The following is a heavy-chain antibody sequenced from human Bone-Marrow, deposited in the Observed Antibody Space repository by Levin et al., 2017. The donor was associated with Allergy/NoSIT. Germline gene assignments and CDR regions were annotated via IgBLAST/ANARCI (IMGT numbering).Heavy chain of an antibody. Sequence: PGGSLRLSCAASGFTFSSYGMHWVRQAPGKGLEWVAVIWYDGSNKYYADSVKGRFTISRDNSKNTLYLQMNSLRAEDTAVYYCARDGVIAAAGPAFDIWGQGTMVTVSS. V-gene: IGHV3-33*01. D-gene: IGHD6-13*01. CDR1: GFTFSSYG. CDR3: ARDGVIAAAGPAFDI. J-gene: IGHJ3*02. CDR2: IWYDGSNK.